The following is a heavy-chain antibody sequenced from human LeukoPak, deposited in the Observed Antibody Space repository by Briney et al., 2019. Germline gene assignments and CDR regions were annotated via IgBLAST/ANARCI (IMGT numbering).Heavy chain of an antibody. CDR2: IYYSGST. V-gene: IGHV4-39*02. CDR1: GGSISSSSYY. Sequence: SETLSLTCTVSGGSISSSSYYWGWIRQPPGKGLEWIGSIYYSGSTYYSPSLKSRVTISVDTSKNQFSLKLSSVTAADTAVYYCAREGIRVRGVITADYWGQGALVTVSS. CDR3: AREGIRVRGVITADY. D-gene: IGHD3-10*01. J-gene: IGHJ4*02.